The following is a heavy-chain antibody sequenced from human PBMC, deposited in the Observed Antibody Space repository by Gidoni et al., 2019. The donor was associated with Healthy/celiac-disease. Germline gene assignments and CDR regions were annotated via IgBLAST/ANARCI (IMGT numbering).Heavy chain of an antibody. D-gene: IGHD4-4*01. CDR1: CGSISSGSYC. CDR2: IYTSGST. Sequence: QVQLQESGPGLLKPSQTLSLTCTASCGSISSGSYCWSWIRQPAGKGLEWIGRIYTSGSTTYTPSLKSRVTISVDTSKNQFSLKLSSVTAAGTAVYYCARVRYSNYVPDYWGQGTLVTVSS. CDR3: ARVRYSNYVPDY. J-gene: IGHJ4*02. V-gene: IGHV4-61*02.